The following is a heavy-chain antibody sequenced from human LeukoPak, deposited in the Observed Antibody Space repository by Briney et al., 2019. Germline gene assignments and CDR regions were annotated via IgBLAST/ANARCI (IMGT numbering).Heavy chain of an antibody. CDR3: AREGDGYNIFFDY. CDR1: GGSVSSYY. V-gene: IGHV4-59*02. Sequence: SETLSLTCTVSGGSVSSYYWSWIRQPPGKGLEWIGYIYYSGSTNYNPSLKSRVTISVDTSKNQFSLKLSSVTAADTAVYYCAREGDGYNIFFDYWGQGTLVTVSS. D-gene: IGHD5-24*01. CDR2: IYYSGST. J-gene: IGHJ4*02.